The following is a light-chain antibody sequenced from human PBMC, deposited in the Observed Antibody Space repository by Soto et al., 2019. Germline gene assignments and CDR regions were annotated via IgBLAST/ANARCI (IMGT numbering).Light chain of an antibody. Sequence: SVLTQPASVSGSPGQSITISCTGTSSDVGSYSLLSWYQHHPGKAPKHIIYEEIKGTSGVSNRFSGSKSGNTASLRISGLLAEDEADYYCCTYAGGSTYLFGTGTKVTVL. J-gene: IGLJ1*01. CDR1: SSDVGSYSL. CDR2: EEI. CDR3: CTYAGGSTYL. V-gene: IGLV2-23*01.